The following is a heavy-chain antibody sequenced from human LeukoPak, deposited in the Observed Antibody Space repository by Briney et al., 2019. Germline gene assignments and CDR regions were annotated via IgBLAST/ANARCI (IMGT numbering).Heavy chain of an antibody. CDR1: GYTFTAYY. V-gene: IGHV1-46*01. J-gene: IGHJ4*02. CDR3: VKKKAWGTYDY. Sequence: ASVKVSCKASGYTFTAYYIQWVRQAPGQGLEWMGTIRPGDTRTTYAQKFQGRVTMTWDMSTTTGYMELSSLRSEDTAVYYCVKKKAWGTYDYWGQGTLVTVSS. D-gene: IGHD3-16*01. CDR2: IRPGDTRT.